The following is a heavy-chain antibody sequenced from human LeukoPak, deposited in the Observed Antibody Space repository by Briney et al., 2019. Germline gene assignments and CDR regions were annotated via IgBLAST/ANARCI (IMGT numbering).Heavy chain of an antibody. CDR3: AREQVAVPEGDC. CDR2: IKQDGSEK. V-gene: IGHV3-7*04. CDR1: GFTISTYW. Sequence: GGSLRLSCAASGFTISTYWMSWVRQAPGKGLEWVANIKQDGSEKYYVDFVKGRFSISRDNDKNSLFLQMTSLRAEDTAGYYGAREQVAVPEGDCWGQGTLVTVSS. D-gene: IGHD6-19*01. J-gene: IGHJ4*02.